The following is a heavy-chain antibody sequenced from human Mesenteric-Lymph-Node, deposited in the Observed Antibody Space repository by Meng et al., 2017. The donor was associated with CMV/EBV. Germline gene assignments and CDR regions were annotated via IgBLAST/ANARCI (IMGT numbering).Heavy chain of an antibody. CDR1: GFPVITNY. CDR3: ARDVGLNWDPHLDC. Sequence: GESLKISCSVSGFPVITNYMTWVRQAPGKGLEWVSVTYADGTTYYADSVKGRLTVSRDTSNNTLYLQMNSLSAEDTAVYYCARDVGLNWDPHLDCWAQGTLVTVSS. V-gene: IGHV3-53*01. CDR2: TYADGTT. J-gene: IGHJ4*02. D-gene: IGHD7-27*01.